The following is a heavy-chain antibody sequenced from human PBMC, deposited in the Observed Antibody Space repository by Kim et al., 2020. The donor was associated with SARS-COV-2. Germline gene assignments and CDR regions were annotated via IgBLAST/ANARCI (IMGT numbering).Heavy chain of an antibody. J-gene: IGHJ4*02. CDR1: GFTFSNYY. CDR2: IKRDGSEK. Sequence: GGSLRLSCAASGFTFSNYYMSWVRQAPGKGLEWVANIKRDGSEKYYVDSVKGRFSISRDNAKNSVFLQMNSLRAEDTALYYCVSTTGATDNWGQGTLVTVSS. CDR3: VSTTGATDN. D-gene: IGHD1-1*01. V-gene: IGHV3-7*03.